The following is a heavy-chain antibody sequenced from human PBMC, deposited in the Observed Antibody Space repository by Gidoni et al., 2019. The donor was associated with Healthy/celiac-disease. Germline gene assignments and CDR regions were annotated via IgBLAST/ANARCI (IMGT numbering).Heavy chain of an antibody. CDR3: ARLRHAWFGESLDDHTFDI. Sequence: QVQPVQSGAEVKKPGSSVKVSCKASGGTFISYANRWVRQAPGQGLEWMGRIIPILGIANYAQKFQGRVTITADKSTSTAYLELSSLRSEDTAMYYCARLRHAWFGESLDDHTFDIWGQGTMVTVSS. CDR2: IIPILGIA. CDR1: GGTFISYA. J-gene: IGHJ3*02. D-gene: IGHD3-10*01. V-gene: IGHV1-69*04.